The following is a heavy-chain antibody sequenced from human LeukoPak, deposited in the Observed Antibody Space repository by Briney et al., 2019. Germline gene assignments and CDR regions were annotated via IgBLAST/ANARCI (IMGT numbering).Heavy chain of an antibody. J-gene: IGHJ4*02. D-gene: IGHD2-8*01. CDR3: ASGQPPYNGYYTSMLST. V-gene: IGHV4-39*02. Sequence: PSETLSLTCTVSGGSISSSSYYWGCVRQAPGKGLEWIGSIYYSGNTYYNPSLKSRVTISVDTSKNPFSLNLNSVTAADTAVYYCASGQPPYNGYYTSMLSTWGQGTLVTVSS. CDR2: IYYSGNT. CDR1: GGSISSSSYY.